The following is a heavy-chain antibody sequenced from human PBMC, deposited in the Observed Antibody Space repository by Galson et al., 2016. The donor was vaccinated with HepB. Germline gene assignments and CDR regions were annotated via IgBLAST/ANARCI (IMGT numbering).Heavy chain of an antibody. V-gene: IGHV1-2*02. J-gene: IGHJ1*01. CDR1: GYTFTDYY. Sequence: SVKVSCKASGYTFTDYYMHWVRQAPGQGLEWMGWINPNPGRTKYAQKFQGRVTMTRDSSISTAYMELTRLTSDDTAIYYWARAQSNWNAHWGPGTLVTVSS. D-gene: IGHD1-1*01. CDR3: ARAQSNWNAH. CDR2: INPNPGRT.